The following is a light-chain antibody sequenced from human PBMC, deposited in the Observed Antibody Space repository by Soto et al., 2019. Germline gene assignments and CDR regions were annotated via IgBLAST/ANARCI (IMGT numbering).Light chain of an antibody. CDR3: SSYTSSSSYV. CDR2: EVT. V-gene: IGLV2-14*01. Sequence: QSALTQPASVSGSPGQSITISCSGTSDDVGDYNYVAWYQQYPGNAPKLMISEVTDRPSGVSNRFSGSKSGNTASLTISGLQAEAEADFYCSSYTSSSSYVFGTGTKVTVL. J-gene: IGLJ1*01. CDR1: SDDVGDYNY.